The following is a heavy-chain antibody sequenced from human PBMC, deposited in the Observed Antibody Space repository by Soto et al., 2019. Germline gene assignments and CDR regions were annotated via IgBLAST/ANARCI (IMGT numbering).Heavy chain of an antibody. CDR3: ARGFGRFNY. D-gene: IGHD3-10*01. V-gene: IGHV3-48*03. CDR1: GFTFNDFE. J-gene: IGHJ4*02. Sequence: EVQLLESGGGLVQPGGSLRLSCGVSGFTFNDFEMNWVRQAPGKGLEWLAYIDGSGATKKYADSVRGRFTISRDNANNSLFLQMSSLSAADTGMYYCARGFGRFNYWGQGTLVSVSS. CDR2: IDGSGATK.